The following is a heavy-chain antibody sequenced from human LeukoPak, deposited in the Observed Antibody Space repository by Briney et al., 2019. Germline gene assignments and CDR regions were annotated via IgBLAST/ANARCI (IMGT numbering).Heavy chain of an antibody. J-gene: IGHJ4*02. V-gene: IGHV5-51*01. CDR1: GYTFTSYW. Sequence: GESLKISCKGSGYTFTSYWIGWVRQMPGKGLEWMGIISPGDSETKYSPSLQGQVTISADKSISTAYLQWSSLKASDTALYYCARIEGSTFDYWGQGTLVTVS. CDR2: ISPGDSET. CDR3: ARIEGSTFDY.